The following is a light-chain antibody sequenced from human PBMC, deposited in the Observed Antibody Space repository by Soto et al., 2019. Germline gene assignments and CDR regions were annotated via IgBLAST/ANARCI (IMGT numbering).Light chain of an antibody. CDR1: QTVSSN. Sequence: EIVMTQSPATLSVSPGERATLSCRASQTVSSNLAWFLQKRGQAPTRFSGSGSGTDFTLTITSLQPEDFAIYYCQQLKSYPLTFGGGTKVEIK. V-gene: IGKV3-15*01. J-gene: IGKJ4*01. CDR3: QQLKSYPLT.